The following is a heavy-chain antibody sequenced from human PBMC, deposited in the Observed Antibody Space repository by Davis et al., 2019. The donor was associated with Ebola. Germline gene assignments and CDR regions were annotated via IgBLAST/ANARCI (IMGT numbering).Heavy chain of an antibody. CDR1: GFTFSSYN. CDR3: ANIGYVVSSYYGMDV. D-gene: IGHD3-22*01. Sequence: GESLKISCAASGFTFSSYNMNRVRQAPGKGLEWVAVISYDGSNKYYADSVKGRFTISRDNSKNTLYLQMNSLRAEDTAVYYCANIGYVVSSYYGMDVWGQGTTVTVSS. CDR2: ISYDGSNK. V-gene: IGHV3-30*18. J-gene: IGHJ6*02.